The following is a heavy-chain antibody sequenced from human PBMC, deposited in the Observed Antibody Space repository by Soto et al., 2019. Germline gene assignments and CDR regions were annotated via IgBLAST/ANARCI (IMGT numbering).Heavy chain of an antibody. Sequence: PSETLSLTCSVSGGSISSSSYYWGWIRQPPGKGLEWIGSIYYSGSTYYNPSLKSRVTISIDKSKNQFSLKLSSLTAADTAVYYFSILEGQATNSYYIEFWGQGTLVTVSS. J-gene: IGHJ4*02. CDR3: SILEGQATNSYYIEF. V-gene: IGHV4-39*01. CDR2: IYYSGST. D-gene: IGHD2-21*01. CDR1: GGSISSSSYY.